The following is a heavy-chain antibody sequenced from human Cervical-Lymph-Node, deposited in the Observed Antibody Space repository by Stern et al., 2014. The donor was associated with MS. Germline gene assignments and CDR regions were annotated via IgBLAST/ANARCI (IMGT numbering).Heavy chain of an antibody. CDR3: ARGSYCSGGTCFRNWFDP. CDR1: GYTFSSYD. CDR2: VSPYSGNR. Sequence: VQLVQSGAEVKKPGAAVKVSCKASGYTFSSYDINLVRQATGQGLEWMGRVSPYSGNRAYAQEFQGRVTMTTDTSETTAYMELSSLRSEDTAVYFCARGSYCSGGTCFRNWFDPWGQGTLVTVSS. V-gene: IGHV1-8*01. D-gene: IGHD2-15*01. J-gene: IGHJ5*02.